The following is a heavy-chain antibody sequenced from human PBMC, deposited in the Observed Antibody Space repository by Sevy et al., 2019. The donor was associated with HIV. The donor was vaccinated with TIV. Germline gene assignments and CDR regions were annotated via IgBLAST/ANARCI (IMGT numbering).Heavy chain of an antibody. J-gene: IGHJ4*02. CDR2: IKSKTDGGTR. Sequence: GGSLRLSCVASGFTFSNAWMSWVRQAPGKGLEWVGRIKSKTDGGTRDFAAPVKGRFAIARDDSNNTLSLQMDSLKTADSAVYYCTAGVGTSDFDYWGQGILVTVSS. CDR1: GFTFSNAW. D-gene: IGHD1-26*01. CDR3: TAGVGTSDFDY. V-gene: IGHV3-15*01.